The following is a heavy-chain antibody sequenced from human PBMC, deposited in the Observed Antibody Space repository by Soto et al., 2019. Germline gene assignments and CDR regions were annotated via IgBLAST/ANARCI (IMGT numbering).Heavy chain of an antibody. CDR1: GYSFTSYW. J-gene: IGHJ6*03. Sequence: GESLKISCKGSGYSFTSYWIGWVLQIPWKGLEWMGIIYPGDSDTRYSPSFQGQVTISADKSISTAYLQWSSLKASDTAMYYCARAPYSSSWYSAPPDYYYYMDVWGKGTTVTVSS. CDR2: IYPGDSDT. CDR3: ARAPYSSSWYSAPPDYYYYMDV. V-gene: IGHV5-51*01. D-gene: IGHD6-13*01.